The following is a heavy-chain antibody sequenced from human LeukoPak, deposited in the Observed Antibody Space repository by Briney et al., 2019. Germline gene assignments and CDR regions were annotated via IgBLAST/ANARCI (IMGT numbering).Heavy chain of an antibody. J-gene: IGHJ3*02. Sequence: GGSLRLSCAASGFTFDDYAMHWVRHAPGKGLEWVSGISWNSGSIGYADSVKGRFTISRDNAKNSLYLQMNSLRAEDTALYYCAKDSIATEGAFDIWGQGTMVTVSS. D-gene: IGHD1-26*01. CDR2: ISWNSGSI. CDR3: AKDSIATEGAFDI. CDR1: GFTFDDYA. V-gene: IGHV3-9*01.